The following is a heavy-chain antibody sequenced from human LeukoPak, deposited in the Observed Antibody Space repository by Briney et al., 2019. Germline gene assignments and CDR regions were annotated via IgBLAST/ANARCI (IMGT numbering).Heavy chain of an antibody. CDR2: FYYSGNT. CDR1: GGSFSTYY. Sequence: SETLSLTCTVSGGSFSTYYWNWIRQPPGKGLEWLGYFYYSGNTNYNPPLKSRVTISVDTSKNQFSLKLSSVTAADTAVYYCARARDYDFWSGSAPHMDVWGKGTTVTVSS. CDR3: ARARDYDFWSGSAPHMDV. J-gene: IGHJ6*03. V-gene: IGHV4-59*08. D-gene: IGHD3-3*01.